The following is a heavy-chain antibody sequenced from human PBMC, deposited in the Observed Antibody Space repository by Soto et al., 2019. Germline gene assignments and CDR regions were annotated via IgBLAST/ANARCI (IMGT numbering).Heavy chain of an antibody. CDR1: GDSITSGNYY. Sequence: SETLSLTCTVSGDSITSGNYYWSWVRQPPGKGLEWIVNIHYSGTTNYNPSLQSRVSISVDTSKNQFSLEMTYVTAADTAVYYCASDHVRRGCDSTICKSFDYWGQGTLVTVAS. CDR3: ASDHVRRGCDSTICKSFDY. J-gene: IGHJ4*02. V-gene: IGHV4-30-4*01. CDR2: IHYSGTT. D-gene: IGHD2-2*01.